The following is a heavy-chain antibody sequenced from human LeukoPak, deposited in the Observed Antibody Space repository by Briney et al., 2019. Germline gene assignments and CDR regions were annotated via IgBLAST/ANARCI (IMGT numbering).Heavy chain of an antibody. J-gene: IGHJ5*02. V-gene: IGHV1-69*05. Sequence: SVNVSCKASGGTFSSYAISWVRQAPGQGLEWMGGIIPIFGTANYAQKFQGRVTITTDESTSTAYMELSSLRSEDTAVYYCAREGSPVADWFDPWGQGTLVTVSS. CDR1: GGTFSSYA. CDR3: AREGSPVADWFDP. D-gene: IGHD5-12*01. CDR2: IIPIFGTA.